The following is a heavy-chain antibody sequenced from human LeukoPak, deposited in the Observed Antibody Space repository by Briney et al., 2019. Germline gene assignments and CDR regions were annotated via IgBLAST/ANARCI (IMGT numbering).Heavy chain of an antibody. J-gene: IGHJ3*02. Sequence: SETLSLTCAVYGGSFSDYYWTCIRQVPGKGLEWIGEINHSGSTNYNPSLKSRVTMSIDTSKKQFSLKLSSVTAADTAVYYSARTTVTHEDTFDIWGQGTMVTVSS. V-gene: IGHV4-34*01. CDR3: ARTTVTHEDTFDI. CDR1: GGSFSDYY. CDR2: INHSGST. D-gene: IGHD4-17*01.